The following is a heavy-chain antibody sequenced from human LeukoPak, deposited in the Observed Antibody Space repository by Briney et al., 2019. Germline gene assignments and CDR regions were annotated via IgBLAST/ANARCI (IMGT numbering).Heavy chain of an antibody. J-gene: IGHJ4*02. CDR3: ARDQLYCTGGTCYFDY. CDR2: IKSDGSST. D-gene: IGHD2-8*02. CDR1: GFTSSSYW. Sequence: PGGSLRLSCAASGFTSSSYWMHWVRQAPGKGLVWVSRIKSDGSSTSYADSVKGRFTISRDNAKNTLYLQMNSLRAEDTAVYYCARDQLYCTGGTCYFDYWGQGTLVIVSS. V-gene: IGHV3-74*01.